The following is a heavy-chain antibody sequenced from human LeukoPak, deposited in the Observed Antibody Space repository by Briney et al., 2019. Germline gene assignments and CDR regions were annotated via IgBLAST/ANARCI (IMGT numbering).Heavy chain of an antibody. J-gene: IGHJ5*02. V-gene: IGHV1-18*01. CDR3: ARETGTPPAKRFDP. CDR1: GHTFTSYG. Sequence: ASVKVSCKASGHTFTSYGISWVRQAPGQGLEWMGWISAYNGNTNYAQKLQGRVTMTTDTSTSTAYMELRSLRSDDTAVYYCARETGTPPAKRFDPWGQGTLVTVSS. D-gene: IGHD1-1*01. CDR2: ISAYNGNT.